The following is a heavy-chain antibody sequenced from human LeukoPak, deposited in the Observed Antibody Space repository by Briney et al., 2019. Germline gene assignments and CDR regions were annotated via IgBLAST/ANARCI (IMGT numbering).Heavy chain of an antibody. J-gene: IGHJ4*02. D-gene: IGHD2-2*01. Sequence: GASVKVSCKASGYTFTSYDINWVRQATGQGLEWMGWINPNSGGTNYAQKFQGRVTMTRDTSISTAYMELSRLRSDDTAVYYCARGYCSSTSCYYYFDYWGQGTLVTVSS. CDR1: GYTFTSYD. CDR3: ARGYCSSTSCYYYFDY. CDR2: INPNSGGT. V-gene: IGHV1-2*02.